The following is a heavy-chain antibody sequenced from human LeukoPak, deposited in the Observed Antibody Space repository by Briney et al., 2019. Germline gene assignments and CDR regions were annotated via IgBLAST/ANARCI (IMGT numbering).Heavy chain of an antibody. V-gene: IGHV1-2*02. J-gene: IGHJ5*02. CDR1: GYTFTGYY. CDR3: AREAATTVTKTTNWFDP. Sequence: ASVKVSCKASGYTFTGYYIHWVRQAPGQGLEWMGWINPNGGGTKYAQKFQGRVTMTRDTSISTAYMELNRLRSDDTAVYYCAREAATTVTKTTNWFDPWGQGTLVTVSS. D-gene: IGHD4-17*01. CDR2: INPNGGGT.